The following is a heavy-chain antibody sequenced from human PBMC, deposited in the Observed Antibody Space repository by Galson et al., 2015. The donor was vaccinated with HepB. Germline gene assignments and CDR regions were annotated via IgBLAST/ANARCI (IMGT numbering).Heavy chain of an antibody. Sequence: SVKVSCKASGYTFTSHDINWVRQATGQGLEWMGWMNPKSGNTGYAQNFQGRVAMTRNTSISIAYMELSSLRSEDTAVYYCTRGAPASGSDWFDPWGQGTLVTVSS. CDR1: GYTFTSHD. V-gene: IGHV1-8*01. CDR3: TRGAPASGSDWFDP. J-gene: IGHJ5*02. CDR2: MNPKSGNT. D-gene: IGHD3-10*01.